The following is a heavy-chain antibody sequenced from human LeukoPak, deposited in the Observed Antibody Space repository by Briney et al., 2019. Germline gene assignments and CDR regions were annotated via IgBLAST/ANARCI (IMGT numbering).Heavy chain of an antibody. V-gene: IGHV4-4*02. Sequence: SETLSLTCTVSGDSINSLDLWSWVRQPPGKGLEWIGEMDLSGTTHSNPSVKSRVTISIDKSKNQFFFNLSSVTAADTAVYYCAGLVGRYSSGLYYYYFDYWGQGTLVTVSS. D-gene: IGHD3-22*01. CDR3: AGLVGRYSSGLYYYYFDY. CDR1: GDSINSLDL. J-gene: IGHJ4*02. CDR2: MDLSGTT.